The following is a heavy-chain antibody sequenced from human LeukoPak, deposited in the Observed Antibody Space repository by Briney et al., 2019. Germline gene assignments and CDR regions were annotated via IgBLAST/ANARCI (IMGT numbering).Heavy chain of an antibody. CDR3: ASAMQWLGDFDY. J-gene: IGHJ4*02. Sequence: SETLSLTCTVSGASISSFYWSWIRQPPGKGLEWIGYIYSSGNTNYNPSLRSRVTISLDTSRTQFSLKLSSVTAADTAVYYCASAMQWLGDFDYWGQGTLVTVSS. CDR2: IYSSGNT. CDR1: GASISSFY. V-gene: IGHV4-59*08. D-gene: IGHD6-19*01.